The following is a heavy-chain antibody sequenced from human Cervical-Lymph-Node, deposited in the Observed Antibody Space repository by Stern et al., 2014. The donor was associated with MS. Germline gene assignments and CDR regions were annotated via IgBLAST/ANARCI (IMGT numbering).Heavy chain of an antibody. V-gene: IGHV1-69*12. CDR2: IIPMFGTA. Sequence: QVQLVQSGAEVKKPGSSVKVSCKASGGTFRNYAINWVRQAPGQGLEWMGEIIPMFGTAKSAQKFHGRVTITADESTSTAYMEVNSLRSEDTAVYYCAREDHSSGWYGYFDYWGQGTLVTVSS. CDR1: GGTFRNYA. CDR3: AREDHSSGWYGYFDY. J-gene: IGHJ4*02. D-gene: IGHD6-19*01.